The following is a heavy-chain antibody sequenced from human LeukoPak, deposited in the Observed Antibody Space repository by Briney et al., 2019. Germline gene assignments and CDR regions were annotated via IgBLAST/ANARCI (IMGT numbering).Heavy chain of an antibody. CDR1: GFTFSNYG. V-gene: IGHV3-30*02. D-gene: IGHD6-6*01. CDR3: AKIAVGFSTSEYYFDY. J-gene: IGHJ4*02. CDR2: IRYDGGNK. Sequence: GGSLRLSCAASGFTFSNYGIHWVRQAPGKGLEWVAFIRYDGGNKYYADSVKGRFTSSRDNSKNTLYLQMNSLRAEDTAVYYCAKIAVGFSTSEYYFDYWGQGTLVTVSS.